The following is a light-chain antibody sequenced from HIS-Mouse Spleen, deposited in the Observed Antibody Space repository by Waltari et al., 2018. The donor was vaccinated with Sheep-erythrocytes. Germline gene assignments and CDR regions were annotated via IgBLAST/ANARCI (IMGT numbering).Light chain of an antibody. CDR3: MQALQTMYT. Sequence: DIQMTQSPSTLSASVGDRVTITCRASQSISSWLAWYQQKPGKAPKLLIYKASSLESGVPDRFSGSGSGTDFTLKISRVEAEDVGVYYCMQALQTMYTFGQGTKLEIK. V-gene: IGKV1-5*03. CDR1: QSISSW. J-gene: IGKJ2*01. CDR2: KAS.